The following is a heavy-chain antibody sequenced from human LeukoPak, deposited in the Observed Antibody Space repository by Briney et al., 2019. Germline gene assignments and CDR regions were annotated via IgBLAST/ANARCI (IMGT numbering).Heavy chain of an antibody. CDR2: IYSGDTT. CDR1: GFTVSSNY. Sequence: PGGSLRLSCAASGFTVSSNYMSWVRQAPGKGLEWVSVIYSGDTTYYADSVKGRFSISRDNSKNTLYLQMNSLRADDTAVYYCARGCSGGSCNSVAPGYWGQGTLVTVSS. V-gene: IGHV3-66*01. J-gene: IGHJ4*02. D-gene: IGHD2-15*01. CDR3: ARGCSGGSCNSVAPGY.